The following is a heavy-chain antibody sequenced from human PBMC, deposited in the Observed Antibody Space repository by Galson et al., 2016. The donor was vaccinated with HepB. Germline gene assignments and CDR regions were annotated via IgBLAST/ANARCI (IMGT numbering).Heavy chain of an antibody. J-gene: IGHJ5*02. CDR3: VRDHYRGVNCGDGCYSSYFDP. CDR2: IKEDGSDK. D-gene: IGHD2-15*01. CDR1: GLTFHTYW. V-gene: IGHV3-7*01. Sequence: SLRLSCAASGLTFHTYWMSWVRQAPGKGLEWVANIKEDGSDKYYVDSVKGRFTISRDNAKNSLYLQMNGLRGEDTAVYYCVRDHYRGVNCGDGCYSSYFDPWGQGTPVTVSS.